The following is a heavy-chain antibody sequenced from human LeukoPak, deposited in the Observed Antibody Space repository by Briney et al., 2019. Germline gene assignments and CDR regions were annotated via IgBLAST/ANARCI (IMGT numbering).Heavy chain of an antibody. CDR2: ISSSSYI. V-gene: IGHV3-21*01. CDR1: GFTFSSYS. J-gene: IGHJ3*02. Sequence: GGSLRLSCAASGFTFSSYSMNWVRQAPGKGLEWVSSISSSSYIYYADSVKGRFTISRDNAKNSLYLQMSSLRAEDTAVYYCARVYRWESAFDIWGQGTMVTVSS. CDR3: ARVYRWESAFDI. D-gene: IGHD1-26*01.